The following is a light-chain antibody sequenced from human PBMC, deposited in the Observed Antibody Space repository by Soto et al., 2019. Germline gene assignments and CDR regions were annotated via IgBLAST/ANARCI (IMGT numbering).Light chain of an antibody. V-gene: IGLV2-14*01. CDR1: SSDVGGYNY. CDR2: EVT. Sequence: QSVLTQPASVSGSPGQSIAISCTGTSSDVGGYNYVSWYQQHPGKAPKVIIYEVTNRASGVSNRFSGSKSGNTASLTISGLQGEDEADYYCSSFTSIHTWVFGGGTKLTVL. J-gene: IGLJ3*02. CDR3: SSFTSIHTWV.